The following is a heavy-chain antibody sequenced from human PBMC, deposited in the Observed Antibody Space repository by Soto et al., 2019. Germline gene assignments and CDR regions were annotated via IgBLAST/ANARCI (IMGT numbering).Heavy chain of an antibody. CDR1: GYTFTSYY. CDR3: ARRSWCSGGSCNHLDY. D-gene: IGHD2-15*01. CDR2: INPSGGST. Sequence: ASVKVSFKASGYTFTSYYMHWVRQAPGQGLEWMGIINPSGGSTSYAQKFQGRVTMTRDTSTSTVYMELSSLRSEDTAVYYCARRSWCSGGSCNHLDYWGQGTLVTVSS. J-gene: IGHJ4*02. V-gene: IGHV1-46*03.